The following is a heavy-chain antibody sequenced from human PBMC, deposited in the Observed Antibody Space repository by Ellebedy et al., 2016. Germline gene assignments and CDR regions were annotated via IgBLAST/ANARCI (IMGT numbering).Heavy chain of an antibody. J-gene: IGHJ4*02. Sequence: GGSLRLSCAASGFTFSSYAMNWVRQAPGKGLEWVSAISGSDGSTYYTDSVKGRFTISRDNSKNTLYLQMNSLRAEDTAVYYCVKARVPGSSGSLNFWGQGTLVTVSS. V-gene: IGHV3-23*01. CDR1: GFTFSSYA. D-gene: IGHD3-22*01. CDR2: ISGSDGST. CDR3: VKARVPGSSGSLNF.